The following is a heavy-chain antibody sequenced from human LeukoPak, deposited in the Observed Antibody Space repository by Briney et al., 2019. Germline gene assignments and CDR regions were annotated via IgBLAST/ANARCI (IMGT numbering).Heavy chain of an antibody. CDR3: ARGVATLYYFDY. D-gene: IGHD2-21*01. Sequence: SETLSLTCAVYGGSFSGYYWSWIRQPAGKGLEWIGRIYTSGSTNYNPSLKSRVTMSVDTSKNQFSLKLSSVTAADTAVYYCARGVATLYYFDYWGQGTLVTVSS. CDR2: IYTSGST. V-gene: IGHV4-59*10. J-gene: IGHJ4*02. CDR1: GGSFSGYY.